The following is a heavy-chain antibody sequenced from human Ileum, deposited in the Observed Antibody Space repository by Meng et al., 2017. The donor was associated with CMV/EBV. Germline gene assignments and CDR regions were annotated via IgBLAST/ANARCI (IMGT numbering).Heavy chain of an antibody. Sequence: HLHLLESGPGLVKPSGTLSLTCTVSGASISRSTYYWGWIRQPPGKGLEWIGSIYYSGGTYYNPSLKSRVTISVDTSKNQFSLKLNSVTAADTAVYYCASGDSLRAVDFWGQGTLVTVSS. CDR1: GASISRSTYY. V-gene: IGHV4-39*07. D-gene: IGHD2-21*02. CDR3: ASGDSLRAVDF. J-gene: IGHJ4*02. CDR2: IYYSGGT.